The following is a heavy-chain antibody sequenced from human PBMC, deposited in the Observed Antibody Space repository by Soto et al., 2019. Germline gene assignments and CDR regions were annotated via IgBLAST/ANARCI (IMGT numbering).Heavy chain of an antibody. CDR1: GFTVSSNY. D-gene: IGHD7-27*01. CDR2: IYIGGST. V-gene: IGHV3-53*01. CDR3: ARDQANFPFDY. Sequence: GGSLRLSCAASGFTVSSNYMSWVRQAPGKWLEWVSVIYIGGSTYYADSVKGRFTISRDNSKNTLYLQMNSLRAEDTAVYYCARDQANFPFDYWGQGTLVTVSS. J-gene: IGHJ4*02.